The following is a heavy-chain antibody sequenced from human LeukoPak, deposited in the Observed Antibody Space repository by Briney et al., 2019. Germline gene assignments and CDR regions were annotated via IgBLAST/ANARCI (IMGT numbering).Heavy chain of an antibody. CDR1: GGSISSGGYY. CDR3: ARVLLAATAMVDY. Sequence: SQTLSLTCTVSGGSISSGGYYWSWIRQHPGKGLEWIGYIYYSGSTYYNPSLKSRVTISVDTSKNQFSLKLSSVTAADTAVYYCARVLLAATAMVDYWGQGTLVTVSS. V-gene: IGHV4-31*03. D-gene: IGHD5-18*01. J-gene: IGHJ4*02. CDR2: IYYSGST.